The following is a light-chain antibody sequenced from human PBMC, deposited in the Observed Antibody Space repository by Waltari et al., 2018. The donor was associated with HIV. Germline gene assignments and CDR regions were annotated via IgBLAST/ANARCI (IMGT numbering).Light chain of an antibody. V-gene: IGKV4-1*01. J-gene: IGKJ2*01. Sequence: DIVMTQSPDSLAVSLGERATINCKSSQSVLYSSNNKNYLAWYQQKPGQPPKLLICWASTRESGVPDRFSGSGSGTDFTLTSSSLQAEDVAVYYCQQYYSTPYTFGQGTKLEIK. CDR1: QSVLYSSNNKNY. CDR3: QQYYSTPYT. CDR2: WAS.